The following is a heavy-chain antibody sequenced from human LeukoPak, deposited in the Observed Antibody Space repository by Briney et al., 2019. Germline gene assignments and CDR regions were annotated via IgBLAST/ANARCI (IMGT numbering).Heavy chain of an antibody. CDR3: ARDYYCSGGSCYSPHY. V-gene: IGHV3-21*01. J-gene: IGHJ4*02. CDR2: ISSSSSYI. CDR1: GFTFSSYS. D-gene: IGHD2-15*01. Sequence: GGSLRLSCAASGFTFSSYSMNWVRQAPGKGLEWVSSISSSSSYIYYADSVKGRFTISRDNAKNSLYPQMNSLRAEDTAVYYCARDYYCSGGSCYSPHYWGQGTLVTVSS.